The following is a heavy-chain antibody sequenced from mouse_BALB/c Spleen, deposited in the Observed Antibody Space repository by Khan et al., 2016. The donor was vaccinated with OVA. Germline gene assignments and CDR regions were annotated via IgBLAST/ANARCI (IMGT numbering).Heavy chain of an antibody. CDR2: IYWDDEK. J-gene: IGHJ2*01. V-gene: IGHV8-12*01. Sequence: QVTLKVCGPGILQPSQTLSLTCSFSGFSLSTSGMGVSWLRQPSGEGLEWLAHIYWDDEKRYNPSLKSRLTISKNSSRNQAFLRITRVDTADTATYYWVRRIYSHGSVYFDFWGQGTTRTVSS. CDR3: VRRIYSHGSVYFDF. D-gene: IGHD1-1*01. CDR1: GFSLSTSGMG.